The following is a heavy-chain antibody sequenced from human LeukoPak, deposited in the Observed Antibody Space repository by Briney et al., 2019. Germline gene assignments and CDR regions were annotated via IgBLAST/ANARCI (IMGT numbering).Heavy chain of an antibody. V-gene: IGHV4-59*01. CDR2: IYHIGGT. CDR1: GGSLNDAS. CDR3: ARVGTYYRSLDS. D-gene: IGHD3-22*01. J-gene: IGHJ4*02. Sequence: SQTLSLTCTVAGGSLNDASWNWIRQPPGQGLEWIGFIYHIGGTNYNPSLKSRVSISLDTSKNQFSLKLSSVTAADTAVYYCARVGTYYRSLDSWGQGTLVTVSS.